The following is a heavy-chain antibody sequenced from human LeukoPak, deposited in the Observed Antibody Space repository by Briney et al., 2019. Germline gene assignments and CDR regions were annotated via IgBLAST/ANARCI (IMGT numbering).Heavy chain of an antibody. CDR3: ARDQGPITYYYYYGMDV. Sequence: SVKVSCKASGGTFSSYAISWVRQAPGQGLEWMGGIIPIFGTANYAQKFQGRVTITADESTSTAYMELSSLRSEDTAVYYCARDQGPITYYYYYGMDVWGQGTTVTVSS. CDR2: IIPIFGTA. CDR1: GGTFSSYA. J-gene: IGHJ6*02. V-gene: IGHV1-69*13.